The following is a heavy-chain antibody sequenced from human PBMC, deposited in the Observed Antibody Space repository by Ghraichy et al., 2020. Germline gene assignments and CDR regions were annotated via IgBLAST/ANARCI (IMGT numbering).Heavy chain of an antibody. CDR2: INYVGVT. J-gene: IGHJ4*02. CDR1: GGSLGGYY. V-gene: IGHV4-34*01. Sequence: ESLNISCSVYGGSLGGYYWSWIRQSPGQGLEWIGEINYVGVTNYNPSLESRVTISLDTYNTQLSLTLTSLTAADTALYFCARGRYWCGGACYPRPSSFDYWGQGIPVIVSS. D-gene: IGHD2-15*01. CDR3: ARGRYWCGGACYPRPSSFDY.